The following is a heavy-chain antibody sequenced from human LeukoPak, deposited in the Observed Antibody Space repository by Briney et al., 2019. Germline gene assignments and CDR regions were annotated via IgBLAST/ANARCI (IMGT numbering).Heavy chain of an antibody. V-gene: IGHV5-51*01. CDR1: GYSFPNFW. D-gene: IGHD4-23*01. J-gene: IGHJ4*02. CDR3: ARGMNDFGGNFDY. Sequence: GESLEISCKGSGYSFPNFWIGWVRQMPGKGLEWMGILFPGDSDTRYSPSFQGQVTISADKSISTAYLQWSGLRASDTAMYYCARGMNDFGGNFDYWGQGTLVTVSS. CDR2: LFPGDSDT.